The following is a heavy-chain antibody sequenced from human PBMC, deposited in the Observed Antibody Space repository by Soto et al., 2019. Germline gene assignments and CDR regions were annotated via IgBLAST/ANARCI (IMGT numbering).Heavy chain of an antibody. D-gene: IGHD1-26*01. J-gene: IGHJ5*02. CDR3: ARTIESGSYDPPWFDP. CDR2: ISYDGSNK. CDR1: GFTFSSYA. Sequence: QVQLVESGGGVVQPGRSLRLSCAASGFTFSSYAMHWVRQAPGMGLEWVAVISYDGSNKYYADSVKGRFTISRDNSKNTLYLQMNSLSAEDTAVFYCARTIESGSYDPPWFDPWGQGTLVTVSS. V-gene: IGHV3-30-3*01.